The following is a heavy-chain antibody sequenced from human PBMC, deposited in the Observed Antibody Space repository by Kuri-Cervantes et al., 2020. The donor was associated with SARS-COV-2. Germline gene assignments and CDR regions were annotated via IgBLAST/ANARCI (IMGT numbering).Heavy chain of an antibody. CDR2: VSWNGSRT. J-gene: IGHJ1*01. CDR3: VRHKAAAGIVAPD. CDR1: GFTFSNSD. D-gene: IGHD6-13*01. V-gene: IGHV3-19*01. Sequence: GESLKISCAASGFTFSNSDMHWVRQAPGKGLEWVSGVSWNGSRTHYADSVKGRFIISRDNSRNFLYQQMNSLRPEDMAVYYCVRHKAAAGIVAPDWGQGTLVTVSS.